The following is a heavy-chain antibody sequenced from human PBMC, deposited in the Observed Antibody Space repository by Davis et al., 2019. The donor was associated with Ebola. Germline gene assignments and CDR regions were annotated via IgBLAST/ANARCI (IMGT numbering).Heavy chain of an antibody. J-gene: IGHJ6*03. CDR3: TRQTPEWLLSDYYYYYMDV. D-gene: IGHD3-3*01. CDR2: INQGGSFK. Sequence: GESLKISCAASGLSFSSYWMSWVRQTPDKGLEFVANINQGGSFKNYVDSVKGRFALSRDNSKNTVYLQMNSLKTEDTAVYYCTRQTPEWLLSDYYYYYMDVWGKGTTVTVSS. CDR1: GLSFSSYW. V-gene: IGHV3-7*03.